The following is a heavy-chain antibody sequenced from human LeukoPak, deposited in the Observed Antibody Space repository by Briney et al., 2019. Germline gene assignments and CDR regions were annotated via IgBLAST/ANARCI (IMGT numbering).Heavy chain of an antibody. CDR2: IYPDGTT. J-gene: IGHJ4*02. CDR3: ARGSFLNV. CDR1: GFTVGDNH. V-gene: IGHV3-53*01. Sequence: GGSLRLPCAASGFTVGDNHLSWVRQAPGKGLEWVSFIYPDGTTYYADSVKGRFTISRDSAKHTVYLQMDSLRAEDTALYYCARGSFLNVWGQGTLVTVSS.